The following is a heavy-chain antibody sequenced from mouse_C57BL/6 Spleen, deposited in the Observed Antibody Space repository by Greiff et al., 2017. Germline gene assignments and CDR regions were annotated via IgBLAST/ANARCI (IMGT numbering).Heavy chain of an antibody. CDR1: GYTFTDYN. CDR3: ARAGIAYDYDGYWYFGV. D-gene: IGHD2-4*01. V-gene: IGHV1-18*01. Sequence: VQLKQSGPELVKPGASVKIPCKASGYTFTDYNMDWVKQSHGKSLEWIGDINPNNGGTIYNQKFKGKATLTVDKSSSTAYMELRSLTSEDTAVYYWARAGIAYDYDGYWYFGVWGTGTTVTVSS. J-gene: IGHJ1*03. CDR2: INPNNGGT.